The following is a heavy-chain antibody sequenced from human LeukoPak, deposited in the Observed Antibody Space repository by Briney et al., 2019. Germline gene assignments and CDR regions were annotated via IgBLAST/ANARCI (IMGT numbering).Heavy chain of an antibody. CDR2: IHYSGST. Sequence: SETLSLTCTVSGGSMSNYYWSWIRQSPGKGLEWIGYIHYSGSTNDNPSLKSRVTISADTSKNQFSLKLSSVTAADTAVYYCARDYYHDSNMTKGAYDIWGQGTMVTVSS. D-gene: IGHD3-22*01. CDR1: GGSMSNYY. V-gene: IGHV4-59*01. CDR3: ARDYYHDSNMTKGAYDI. J-gene: IGHJ3*02.